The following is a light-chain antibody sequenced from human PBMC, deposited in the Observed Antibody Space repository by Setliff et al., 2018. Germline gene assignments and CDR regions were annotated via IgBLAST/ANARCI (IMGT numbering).Light chain of an antibody. CDR3: SSYTSSSTYV. CDR1: SGDVGGYNY. J-gene: IGLJ1*01. V-gene: IGLV2-14*01. CDR2: DVN. Sequence: QSVLAQPASVSGSPGQSITISCTGTSGDVGGYNYVSWYQQHPGKAPKLMIYDVNKRPSGVSNRFSGSKSGNTASLTISGLQAEDEADYYCSSYTSSSTYVFGTGTKVTVL.